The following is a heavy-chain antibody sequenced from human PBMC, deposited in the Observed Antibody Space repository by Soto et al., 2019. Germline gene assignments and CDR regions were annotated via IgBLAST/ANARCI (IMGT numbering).Heavy chain of an antibody. D-gene: IGHD3-10*01. CDR3: ARGGVTGTTSRGEVYN. J-gene: IGHJ4*02. Sequence: QVQVVESGGGLVKPGGSLRLSCAASGFSFSDDYMSWIRQAPGKGLEWVSCISSSGDAAKYADTVKGRFTTSRDNAKNSQSMHLNSLRAEDTAVYYCARGGVTGTTSRGEVYNWGQGTLVTVSS. CDR2: ISSSGDAA. V-gene: IGHV3-11*06. CDR1: GFSFSDDY.